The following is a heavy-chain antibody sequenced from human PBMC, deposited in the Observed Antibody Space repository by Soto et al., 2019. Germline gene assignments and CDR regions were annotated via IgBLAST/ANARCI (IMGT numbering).Heavy chain of an antibody. D-gene: IGHD2-2*02. Sequence: GGSLRLSCEASGFTFSDLHMDWVRQAPGKGLEWVGRIRNKADSYTTHYADSVKGRFTTSRDNAKNSLYLQMNSLRDEDTAVYYCARDKADRYCISTSCYSPLDYWGQGTLVTVPQ. J-gene: IGHJ4*02. CDR1: GFTFSDLH. CDR3: ARDKADRYCISTSCYSPLDY. CDR2: IRNKADSYTT. V-gene: IGHV3-72*01.